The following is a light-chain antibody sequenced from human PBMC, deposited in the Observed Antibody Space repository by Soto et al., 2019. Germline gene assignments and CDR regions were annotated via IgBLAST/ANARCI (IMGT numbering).Light chain of an antibody. V-gene: IGKV3-15*01. Sequence: EIVMTQSPATLSVSPGERATLSCRASQGVSSHLAWFQQKPGQAPRLLIYGASTRATGIPARFSGSGSGTEFTLTISSLQSEDFAVYYCQQYNNWPPVTFGQGTKVDI. CDR3: QQYNNWPPVT. CDR1: QGVSSH. J-gene: IGKJ1*01. CDR2: GAS.